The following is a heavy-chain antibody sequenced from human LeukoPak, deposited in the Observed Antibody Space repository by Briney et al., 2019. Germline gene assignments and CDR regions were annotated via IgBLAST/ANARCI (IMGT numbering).Heavy chain of an antibody. CDR2: INPHSGGT. V-gene: IGHV1-2*02. CDR3: VREGKALLSKNFDY. Sequence: ASVKVSCKASGFTFTGYYIHWVRQAPGQGLEWMGYINPHSGGTNSPQKFQGRVTMTTDTSISAAYMELSSLISDDTAMYYCVREGKALLSKNFDYWGQGTLVTVSS. J-gene: IGHJ4*02. CDR1: GFTFTGYY. D-gene: IGHD2-21*02.